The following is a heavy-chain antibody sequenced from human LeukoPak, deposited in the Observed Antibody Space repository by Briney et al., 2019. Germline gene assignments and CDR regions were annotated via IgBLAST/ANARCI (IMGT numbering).Heavy chain of an antibody. V-gene: IGHV1-18*01. CDR3: ARDLWIITSQTIVIPYPDY. CDR1: GYTFTSYG. J-gene: IGHJ4*02. D-gene: IGHD3-16*02. Sequence: ASVKVSCKASGYTFTSYGISWVRQAPGQGLEWMGWISAYNGNTNYAQKLQGRVTMTTDTSTSTAYMELRSLRSDDTAVYYCARDLWIITSQTIVIPYPDYWGQGTLVTVSS. CDR2: ISAYNGNT.